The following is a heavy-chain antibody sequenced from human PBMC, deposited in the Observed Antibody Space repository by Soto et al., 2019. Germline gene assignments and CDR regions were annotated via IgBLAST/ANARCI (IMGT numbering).Heavy chain of an antibody. D-gene: IGHD6-19*01. CDR2: ISSSSSYI. CDR3: ARDGSGWQFDY. CDR1: GLTFSSYS. V-gene: IGHV3-21*01. J-gene: IGHJ4*02. Sequence: GGSLILSCAASGLTFSSYSMNWVRQAPGKGLEWVSSISSSSSYIYYADSVKGRFTISRDNAKNSLYLQMNSLRAEDTAVYYCARDGSGWQFDYWGQGTLVTVSS.